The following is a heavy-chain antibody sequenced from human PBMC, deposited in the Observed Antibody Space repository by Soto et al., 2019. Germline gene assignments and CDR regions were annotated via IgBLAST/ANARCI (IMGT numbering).Heavy chain of an antibody. J-gene: IGHJ4*02. CDR3: AAHQGDGYNSMVFDS. CDR1: GVSVSSANDY. V-gene: IGHV4-61*01. CDR2: VYHTGSA. Sequence: VQLQESGPGLVKPSETLSLTCTVSGVSVSSANDYWSWIRQSPGKGLEWIGFVYHTGSANYNPSLKSRVTMSVDMANNQFSLKLRSVTAADTAVYYCAAHQGDGYNSMVFDSWGQGTLVTVSS. D-gene: IGHD5-12*01.